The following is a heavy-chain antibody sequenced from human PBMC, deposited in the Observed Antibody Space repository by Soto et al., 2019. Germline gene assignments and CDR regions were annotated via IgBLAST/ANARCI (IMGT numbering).Heavy chain of an antibody. Sequence: GGSLRLSCAASGFTFSSYWMHWVRQAPGKGLVWVSRINSDGSSTSYADSVKGRFTISRDNAKNTLYLQMNSLRAEDTAVYYCARARYYDILTGYYKGRGYFDYWGQGT. CDR2: INSDGSST. V-gene: IGHV3-74*01. J-gene: IGHJ4*02. CDR1: GFTFSSYW. D-gene: IGHD3-9*01. CDR3: ARARYYDILTGYYKGRGYFDY.